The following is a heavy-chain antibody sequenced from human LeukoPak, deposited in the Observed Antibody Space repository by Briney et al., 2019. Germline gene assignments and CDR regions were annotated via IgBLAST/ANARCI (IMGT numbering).Heavy chain of an antibody. CDR2: ISSSSSYI. Sequence: PGGSLRLSCAASGFTFSSYSMNWVRQAPGKGLEWVSSISSSSSYIYYADSVKGRFTISRDNAKNSLYLQMNSLRAEDTAVYYCARDGEYLGYCSGGSCSRAFDYWGQGTLVTVSS. V-gene: IGHV3-21*01. J-gene: IGHJ4*02. D-gene: IGHD2-15*01. CDR1: GFTFSSYS. CDR3: ARDGEYLGYCSGGSCSRAFDY.